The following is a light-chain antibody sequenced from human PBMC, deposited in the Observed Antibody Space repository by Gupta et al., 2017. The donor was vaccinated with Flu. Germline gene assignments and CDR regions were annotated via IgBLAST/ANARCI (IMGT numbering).Light chain of an antibody. J-gene: IGLJ3*02. CDR2: ENG. CDR3: GAWQTSLSVGV. V-gene: IGLV1-51*02. CDR1: NY. Sequence: SAALGQNVTISCSGSNYVSWYQQFPGAAPRLLMYENGTRPSGIPDRFSASKSGTSATLGITGVRTGDEADYYCGAWQTSLSVGVFGGGTKLTVL.